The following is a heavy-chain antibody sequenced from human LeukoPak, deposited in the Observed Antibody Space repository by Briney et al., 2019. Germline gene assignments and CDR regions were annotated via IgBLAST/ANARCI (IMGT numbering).Heavy chain of an antibody. D-gene: IGHD6-19*01. CDR3: AREHGWRGFDY. V-gene: IGHV4-59*11. CDR1: GGSISSHY. CDR2: IYYSGST. J-gene: IGHJ4*02. Sequence: SXTLSLTCTVSGGSISSHYWSWIRQPPGKGLEWIGYIYYSGSTNYNPSLKSRVTISVDTSKNQFSLKLCSVTAADTAVYYCAREHGWRGFDYWGQGTLVTVSS.